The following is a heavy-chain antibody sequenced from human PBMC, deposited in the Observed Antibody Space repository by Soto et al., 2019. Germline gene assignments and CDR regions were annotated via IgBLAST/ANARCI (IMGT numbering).Heavy chain of an antibody. J-gene: IGHJ4*02. CDR2: ISAYNGNT. CDR1: GYTFTSYG. Sequence: GASVKVSCKASGYTFTSYGVSWVRQAPGQGLEWMGWISAYNGNTNYAQKLQGRVTMTTDTSTSTAYMELRSLRSDDTAVYYCARSPREQWPRGTFRYWGQGTLVTVSS. V-gene: IGHV1-18*01. D-gene: IGHD6-19*01. CDR3: ARSPREQWPRGTFRY.